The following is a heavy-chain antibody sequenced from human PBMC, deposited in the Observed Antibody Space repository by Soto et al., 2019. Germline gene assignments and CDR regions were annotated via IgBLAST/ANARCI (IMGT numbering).Heavy chain of an antibody. CDR1: GGTFSSYA. Sequence: QVQLVQSGAEVKKPGSSVKVSCKASGGTFSSYAISWVRQAPGQGLEWMGGIIPIFGTANYAQKFQGRVRLTADESTSTAYMELGSLRSEDTAVYYCASARPGSSSVYGCGMDVWGQGTTVTVSS. J-gene: IGHJ6*02. CDR2: IIPIFGTA. V-gene: IGHV1-69*12. D-gene: IGHD6-6*01. CDR3: ASARPGSSSVYGCGMDV.